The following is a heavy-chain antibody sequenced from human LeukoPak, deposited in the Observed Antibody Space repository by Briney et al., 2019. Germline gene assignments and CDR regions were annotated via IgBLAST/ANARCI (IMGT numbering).Heavy chain of an antibody. Sequence: ASVNVSCTASVYTFTGYYMHWVRQAPGQGLEWMGWINTNSGGTNYAQKFRGRVTMTRDTSISTAYMERSRLRSDDTAVYYCALRGSWYPNQIDYWGQGTLVTVSS. CDR2: INTNSGGT. J-gene: IGHJ4*02. CDR1: VYTFTGYY. V-gene: IGHV1-2*02. CDR3: ALRGSWYPNQIDY. D-gene: IGHD6-13*01.